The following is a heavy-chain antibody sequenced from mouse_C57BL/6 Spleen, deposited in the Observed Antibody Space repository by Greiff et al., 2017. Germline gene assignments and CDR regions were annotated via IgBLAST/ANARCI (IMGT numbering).Heavy chain of an antibody. V-gene: IGHV1-82*01. CDR2: IYPGDGDT. Sequence: VQLQQSGPELVKPGASVKISCKASGYAFSSSWMNWVKQRPGKGLEWIGRIYPGDGDTNYNGKFKGKATLTADKSSSTAYMQLSSLTSADSAVYFCARPYYSNYVDFDYWGQGTTLTVSS. CDR1: GYAFSSSW. D-gene: IGHD2-5*01. CDR3: ARPYYSNYVDFDY. J-gene: IGHJ2*01.